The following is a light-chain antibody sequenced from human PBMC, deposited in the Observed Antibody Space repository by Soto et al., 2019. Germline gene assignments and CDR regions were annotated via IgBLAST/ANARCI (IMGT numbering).Light chain of an antibody. CDR3: SSYTSSSTLRV. Sequence: QSALTQPASVSGSPGQSITISCTGTSSDVGGYNYVSWYQQHPGKAPKLMIYDVSNRPSGVSNRFSGSKSGNTASLTISGLQAEDEADYYCSSYTSSSTLRVFGTGTKVTAL. CDR2: DVS. V-gene: IGLV2-14*01. J-gene: IGLJ1*01. CDR1: SSDVGGYNY.